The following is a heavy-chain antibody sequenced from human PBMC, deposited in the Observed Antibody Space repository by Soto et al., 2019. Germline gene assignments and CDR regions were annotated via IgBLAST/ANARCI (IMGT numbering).Heavy chain of an antibody. CDR2: INAGNGNT. Sequence: QVQLVQSGAEEKKPGASVKVSCKASGYTFTSYAMHWVRQAPGRRLEWMGWINAGNGNTKYSQKFQGRVTITRDTSASTAYMELSSLRSEDTAVYYCARGSWSGYPKYYFDYWGQGTLVTVSS. CDR3: ARGSWSGYPKYYFDY. V-gene: IGHV1-3*05. D-gene: IGHD3-3*01. CDR1: GYTFTSYA. J-gene: IGHJ4*02.